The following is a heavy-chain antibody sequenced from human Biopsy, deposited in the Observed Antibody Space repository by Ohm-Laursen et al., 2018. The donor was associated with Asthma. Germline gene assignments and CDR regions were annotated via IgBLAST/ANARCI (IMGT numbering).Heavy chain of an antibody. CDR2: IKHDGSEK. Sequence: SLRLSCAASGFTFGDYWMSWVRQVPGKGLEWVANIKHDGSEKNHVDSLKGRFTISRDNAKNSLYLQMNSLRAEDTAVYYCARAQDYYDSRGYYRSFDYWGQGTLVTVSS. J-gene: IGHJ4*02. CDR3: ARAQDYYDSRGYYRSFDY. D-gene: IGHD3-22*01. CDR1: GFTFGDYW. V-gene: IGHV3-7*03.